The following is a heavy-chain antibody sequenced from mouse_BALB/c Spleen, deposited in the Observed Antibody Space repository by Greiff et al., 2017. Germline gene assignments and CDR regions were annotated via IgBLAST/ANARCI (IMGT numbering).Heavy chain of an antibody. D-gene: IGHD2-10*01. CDR3: ARDLPYYGNYVEAMDY. Sequence: EVKLQESGPGLVKPSQSLSLTCSVTGYSITSGYYWNWIRQFPGNKLEWMGYISYDGSNNYNPSLKNRISITRDTSKNQFFLKLNSVTTEDTATYYCARDLPYYGNYVEAMDYWGQGTSVTVSS. CDR1: GYSITSGYY. V-gene: IGHV3-6*02. CDR2: ISYDGSN. J-gene: IGHJ4*01.